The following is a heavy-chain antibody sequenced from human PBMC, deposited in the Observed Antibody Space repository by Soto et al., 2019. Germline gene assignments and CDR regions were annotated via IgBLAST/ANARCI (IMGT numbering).Heavy chain of an antibody. D-gene: IGHD3-9*01. CDR2: IYYRGNT. Sequence: PSETLSLTCSVSGDSINSDNYYWGWIRQPPGKGLEWIGSIYYRGNTYYNPSLKTRVNISLDKSKSQLSLKLNSVTAADSAVYLCARLEGLATISYYFDYWGQGTLVTVSS. CDR1: GDSINSDNYY. CDR3: ARLEGLATISYYFDY. J-gene: IGHJ4*02. V-gene: IGHV4-39*01.